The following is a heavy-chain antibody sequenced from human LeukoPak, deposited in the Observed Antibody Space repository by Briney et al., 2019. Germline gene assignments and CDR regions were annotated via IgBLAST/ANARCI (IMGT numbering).Heavy chain of an antibody. V-gene: IGHV4-31*03. CDR2: INYSGST. CDR1: GGSISIGGHF. Sequence: ASETLSLTCTVSGGSISIGGHFYSWLRQHPEKGLEWIGYINYSGSTYYNPSFKSRAVISVDTSKNQFYLKVKPLTAADTAVYYCARVRYYGSGTYYHYYGMDVWGQGTTVTVSS. CDR3: ARVRYYGSGTYYHYYGMDV. J-gene: IGHJ6*02. D-gene: IGHD3-10*01.